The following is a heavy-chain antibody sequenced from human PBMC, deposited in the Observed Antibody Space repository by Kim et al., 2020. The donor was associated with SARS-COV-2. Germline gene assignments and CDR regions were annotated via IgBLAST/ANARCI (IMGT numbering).Heavy chain of an antibody. Sequence: GRFAISRDNSKHTLYLQMNSLRAEDTAVYYCARNQGITMIVVVITHFDYWGQGTLVTVSS. V-gene: IGHV3-30*09. CDR3: ARNQGITMIVVVITHFDY. D-gene: IGHD3-22*01. J-gene: IGHJ4*02.